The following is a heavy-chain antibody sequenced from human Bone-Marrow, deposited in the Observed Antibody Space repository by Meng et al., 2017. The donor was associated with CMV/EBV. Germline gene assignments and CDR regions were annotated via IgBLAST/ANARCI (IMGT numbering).Heavy chain of an antibody. V-gene: IGHV4-34*01. Sequence: SETLSLTCAVYGGSFSGYYWSWIRQPPGKGLEWIGEINHSGSTNYNPSLKSRVTISVDTSKNQFSLKLSSVTAADTAVYYCARDIRARGLGFVDYWGQGTLVTVSS. D-gene: IGHD6-19*01. CDR2: INHSGST. CDR1: GGSFSGYY. CDR3: ARDIRARGLGFVDY. J-gene: IGHJ4*02.